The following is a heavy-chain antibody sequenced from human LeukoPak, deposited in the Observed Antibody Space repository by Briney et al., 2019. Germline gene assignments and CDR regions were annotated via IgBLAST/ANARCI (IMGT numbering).Heavy chain of an antibody. CDR3: AKEFNRGLPDY. V-gene: IGHV3-30*18. J-gene: IGHJ4*02. CDR1: GFAFSTYG. D-gene: IGHD2-21*01. Sequence: GRSLRLSCAASGFAFSTYGMHWVRQAPGKGLEWVAVISYDGSNEYYADSVKGRFTISRDNSKNTLYLQMSSLRAEDTAVYYCAKEFNRGLPDYWGQGTLVTVPS. CDR2: ISYDGSNE.